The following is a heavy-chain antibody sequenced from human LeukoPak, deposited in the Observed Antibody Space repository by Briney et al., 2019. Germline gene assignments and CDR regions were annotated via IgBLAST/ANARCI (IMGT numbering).Heavy chain of an antibody. CDR1: RFTSSDYY. D-gene: IGHD1-26*01. V-gene: IGHV3-11*05. CDR2: ISSSSSYT. J-gene: IGHJ4*02. Sequence: GRSLRPSCAPSRFTSSDYYMSSIREAPGGRQGRVSYISSSSSYTNYADSVKGRFTISIDNAKNSLYLKMNTVTAADTAVYYCARGPTLGWLGMDYWGQGTLVTVSS. CDR3: ARGPTLGWLGMDY.